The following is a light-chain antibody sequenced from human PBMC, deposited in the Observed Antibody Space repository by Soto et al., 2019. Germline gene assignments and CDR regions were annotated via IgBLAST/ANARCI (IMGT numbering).Light chain of an antibody. J-gene: IGLJ1*01. Sequence: QSALTQPASVSGSPGQSITISCFGTSNDIGAFIYVSWYQQHPGKAPKLILYNVSNRPSGVSPRFSGSKSGNTASLTISGLQADYEAEYYCNSHTPAGIHVFGTGTKLTVL. CDR2: NVS. CDR1: SNDIGAFIY. CDR3: NSHTPAGIHV. V-gene: IGLV2-14*03.